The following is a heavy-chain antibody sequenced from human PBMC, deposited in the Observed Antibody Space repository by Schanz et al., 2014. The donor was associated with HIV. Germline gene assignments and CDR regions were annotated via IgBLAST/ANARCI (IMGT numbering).Heavy chain of an antibody. CDR2: ISWNSDTI. V-gene: IGHV3-9*01. J-gene: IGHJ6*02. D-gene: IGHD1-26*01. CDR1: GFTFRSYG. CDR3: AKGIMGATEYYYGMDV. Sequence: VQLVESGGGVVQPGRSLRLSCAASGFTFRSYGMHWVRQAPGKGLEWVSGISWNSDTIGYGDSVKGRFTISRDNAKNSLYLQMNSLGVEDTALYYCAKGIMGATEYYYGMDVWGQGTTVTV.